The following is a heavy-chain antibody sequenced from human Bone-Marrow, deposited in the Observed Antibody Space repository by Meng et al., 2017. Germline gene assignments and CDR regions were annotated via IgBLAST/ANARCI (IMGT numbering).Heavy chain of an antibody. V-gene: IGHV4-59*01. J-gene: IGHJ4*02. D-gene: IGHD1-26*01. CDR3: ARVRGLWVGATGDFDY. Sequence: SETLSLTCTVSGGSISSYYWSWIRQPPGKGLEWIGYIYYSRSTNYNPSLKSRVTISVDTSKNQFSLKLSSVTVADTAVYYCARVRGLWVGATGDFDYWGQGTLVTVSS. CDR1: GGSISSYY. CDR2: IYYSRST.